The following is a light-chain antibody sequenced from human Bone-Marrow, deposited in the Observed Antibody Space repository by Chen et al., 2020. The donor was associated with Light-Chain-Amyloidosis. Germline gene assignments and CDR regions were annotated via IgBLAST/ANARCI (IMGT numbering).Light chain of an antibody. CDR1: QNIGDW. J-gene: IGKJ2*01. Sequence: DIRMIQSPSTLCASVGDRVTITCRASQNIGDWLAWFQQKPGKAPKLLISKGSNLESGVPSRFTGSGSETEFTLTINSLQPDDFATYFCQHYRSFTFTFGQGTKL. CDR2: KGS. CDR3: QHYRSFTFT. V-gene: IGKV1-5*03.